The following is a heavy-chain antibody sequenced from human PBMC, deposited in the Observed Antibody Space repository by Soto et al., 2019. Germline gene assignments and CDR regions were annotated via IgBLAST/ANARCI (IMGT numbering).Heavy chain of an antibody. CDR3: ARLGWVAVAGNYYCYGMDV. J-gene: IGHJ6*02. D-gene: IGHD6-19*01. CDR1: GYTFTSYG. V-gene: IGHV1-18*01. CDR2: ISAYNGNT. Sequence: ASVKVSCKASGYTFTSYGISWVRQAPGQGLEWMGWISAYNGNTNYAQKLQGRVTMTTDTSTSTAYMELRSLRSDDTAVYYCARLGWVAVAGNYYCYGMDVWGQGTTVTVSS.